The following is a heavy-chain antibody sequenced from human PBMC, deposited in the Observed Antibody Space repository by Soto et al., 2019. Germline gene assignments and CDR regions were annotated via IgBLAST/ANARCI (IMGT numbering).Heavy chain of an antibody. CDR1: GYIFTNYP. CDR3: ARDQDSYCHGMDV. V-gene: IGHV1-3*05. J-gene: IGHJ6*02. D-gene: IGHD2-15*01. Sequence: QVHLVQSGAEEKKPGASVKVSCKASGYIFTNYPMNWVRQAPGQGLEWMGWINAGNGNTKYSQKFQGRVTITRDTSASTAYLELSSLRSEDTAIYYCARDQDSYCHGMDVWGPGTTVTVSS. CDR2: INAGNGNT.